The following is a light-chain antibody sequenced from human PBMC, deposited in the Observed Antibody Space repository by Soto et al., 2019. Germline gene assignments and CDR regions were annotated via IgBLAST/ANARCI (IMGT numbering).Light chain of an antibody. V-gene: IGKV1-39*01. CDR1: QSIRSH. J-gene: IGKJ3*01. Sequence: DIQMTQSPSSLSASVGDRVSITCRASQSIRSHLNWYQHKPGKAPKVLIYAASSLQGGVPSRFSGSGSGTDFTLTIKSLQPEDFATYYCQPSFSSPFTFGPGTKVDVK. CDR2: AAS. CDR3: QPSFSSPFT.